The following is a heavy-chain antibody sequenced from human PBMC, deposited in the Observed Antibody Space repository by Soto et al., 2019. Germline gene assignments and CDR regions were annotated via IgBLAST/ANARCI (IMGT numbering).Heavy chain of an antibody. J-gene: IGHJ4*02. CDR3: ATNLAGTSPDKY. CDR1: GITFSSKW. CDR2: INGAGSST. V-gene: IGHV3-74*01. D-gene: IGHD6-19*01. Sequence: GGSLRLSCAASGITFSSKWMHWVRQAPGKGLVWVSRINGAGSSTSYADSVKGRFTISRDNAKNTLYLQMNSLRAEDTGVYYCATNLAGTSPDKYWGQGTLVTVSS.